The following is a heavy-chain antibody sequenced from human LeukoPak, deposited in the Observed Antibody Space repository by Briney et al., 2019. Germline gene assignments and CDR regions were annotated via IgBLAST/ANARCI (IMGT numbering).Heavy chain of an antibody. Sequence: GGSLRLSCVASGFTFSNYWMHWVRQPPGKGLVWVSRIYVDGRTTNYADSVKGRFTISRDNAKNTVYLQMNSLRAEDTAVYYCAKDRIAAAGGLNWFDPWGQGTLVTVSS. J-gene: IGHJ5*02. V-gene: IGHV3-74*01. CDR3: AKDRIAAAGGLNWFDP. CDR1: GFTFSNYW. D-gene: IGHD6-13*01. CDR2: IYVDGRTT.